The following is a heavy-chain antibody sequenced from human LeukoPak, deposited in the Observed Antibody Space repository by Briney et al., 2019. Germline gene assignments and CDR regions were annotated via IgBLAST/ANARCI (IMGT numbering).Heavy chain of an antibody. CDR2: ISSSSSYI. D-gene: IGHD2-2*01. V-gene: IGHV3-21*01. J-gene: IGHJ4*02. CDR3: ARDLGYCSSTSCYDKHFDY. CDR1: GFTFSSYS. Sequence: PGGSLRLSCAASGFTFSSYSMNWVRQAPGKGLEWASSISSSSSYIYYADSVRGRFTISRDNAKNSLYLQLNSLRAEDTAVYYCARDLGYCSSTSCYDKHFDYWGQGTLVTVSS.